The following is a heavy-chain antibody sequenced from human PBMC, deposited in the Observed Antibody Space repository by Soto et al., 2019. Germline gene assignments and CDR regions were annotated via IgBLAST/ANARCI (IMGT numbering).Heavy chain of an antibody. CDR1: GGSFSGYY. CDR2: INHNGST. V-gene: IGHV4-34*01. D-gene: IGHD2-15*01. CDR3: ARESRGADNYYYGMDV. J-gene: IGHJ6*02. Sequence: PSETLSLTCAVYGGSFSGYYWSWIRQPPGKGLEWIGEINHNGSTNYNPSLKSRVTISVDTSKNQFSLKLSSVTAADTAVYYCARESRGADNYYYGMDVWGQGTTVTVSS.